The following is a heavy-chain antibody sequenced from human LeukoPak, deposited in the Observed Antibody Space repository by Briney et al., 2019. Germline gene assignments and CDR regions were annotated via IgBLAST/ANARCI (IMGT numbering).Heavy chain of an antibody. CDR2: INHSGST. CDR3: AREASRIVGATDAFDI. J-gene: IGHJ3*02. CDR1: GGSFSGYY. V-gene: IGHV4-34*01. Sequence: SETLSLTCAVYGGSFSGYYWSWIRQPPGKGPEWIGEINHSGSTNYNPSLKSRVTISVDTSKNQFSLKLSSVTAADTAVYYCAREASRIVGATDAFDIWGQGTMVTVSS. D-gene: IGHD1-26*01.